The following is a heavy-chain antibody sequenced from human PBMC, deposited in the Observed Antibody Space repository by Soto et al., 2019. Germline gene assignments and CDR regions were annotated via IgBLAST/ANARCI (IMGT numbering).Heavy chain of an antibody. CDR2: IYWDDDK. J-gene: IGHJ3*01. Sequence: QITLKESGHTLVKPTQMLTLTCTFSGFSLSTRGVGVGWIRQPPGEALEWLALIYWDDDKRYSPSLRSRLTITKDTSKIQVVLTMTNMEPVDTGTYYCAHTYSSSPDDGFDVWGQGTRVTVSS. D-gene: IGHD6-6*01. CDR1: GFSLSTRGVG. V-gene: IGHV2-5*02. CDR3: AHTYSSSPDDGFDV.